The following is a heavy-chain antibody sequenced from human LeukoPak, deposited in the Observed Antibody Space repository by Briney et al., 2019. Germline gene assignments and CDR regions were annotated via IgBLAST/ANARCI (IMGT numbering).Heavy chain of an antibody. V-gene: IGHV3-30*18. CDR2: ISYDGSNK. CDR1: GFTFSSYG. Sequence: PGGSLRLSCAASGFTFSSYGMHWVRQAPGKGLEWVAVISYDGSNKYYADSVKGRFTISRDNSKNTLYLQMNSLRAEDTAVYYCAKGTAGRCSGYYYYGMDVWGQGTTVTVSS. J-gene: IGHJ6*02. CDR3: AKGTAGRCSGYYYYGMDV. D-gene: IGHD2-15*01.